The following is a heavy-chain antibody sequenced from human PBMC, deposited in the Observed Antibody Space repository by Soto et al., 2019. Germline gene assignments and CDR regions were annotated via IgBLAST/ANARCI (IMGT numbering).Heavy chain of an antibody. CDR3: AKDPRNPYYFDY. CDR2: ISYDGSNK. J-gene: IGHJ4*02. CDR1: GFTFSSYG. V-gene: IGHV3-30*18. Sequence: QVQLVESGGGVVQPGRSPRLSCAASGFTFSSYGMHWVRQAPGKGLEWVAVISYDGSNKYYADSVKGRFTISRDNSKNTLYLQMNSLRAEDTAVYYCAKDPRNPYYFDYWGQGTLVTVSS.